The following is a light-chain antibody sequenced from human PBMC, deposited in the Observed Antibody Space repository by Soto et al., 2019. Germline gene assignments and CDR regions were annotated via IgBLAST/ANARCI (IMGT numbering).Light chain of an antibody. J-gene: IGKJ1*01. Sequence: DIQITQSPSTLSASVGDRVTITCRASQAIGTWLAWYQQKPGKAPKVLIYKASPLESGVPSRFSASGSGTEFTLTISSLQPDDFATYYCQHYNIYSEAFGQGTKVDIK. CDR1: QAIGTW. CDR2: KAS. CDR3: QHYNIYSEA. V-gene: IGKV1-5*03.